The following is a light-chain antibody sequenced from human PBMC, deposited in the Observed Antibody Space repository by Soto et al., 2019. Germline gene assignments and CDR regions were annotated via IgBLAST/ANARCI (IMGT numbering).Light chain of an antibody. V-gene: IGKV3-20*01. Sequence: EMVLTHSPGPLSLSPGERATLSCRARQSVSSTNLAWYQQKHGQAPRPLIYGTSTRATGIPDRFSGSGSGTDFTLTISSLEPEDFAVYYCQQYETSPPGFTFGPGTKVDIK. CDR2: GTS. J-gene: IGKJ3*01. CDR3: QQYETSPPGFT. CDR1: QSVSSTN.